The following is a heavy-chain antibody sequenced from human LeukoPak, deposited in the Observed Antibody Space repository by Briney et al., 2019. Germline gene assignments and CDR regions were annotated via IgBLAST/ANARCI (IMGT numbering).Heavy chain of an antibody. CDR3: ARVVAYYYDSSGYYA. CDR2: IYYSGST. D-gene: IGHD3-22*01. J-gene: IGHJ5*02. Sequence: SETLSLTCTVSGGSIGSGGYYWSWIRQHPGKGLEWIGSIYYSGSTYYNPSLKSRVTISLDTSKNQFSLKLSSVTAADTAVYYCARVVAYYYDSSGYYAWGQGTLVTVSS. CDR1: GGSIGSGGYY. V-gene: IGHV4-39*07.